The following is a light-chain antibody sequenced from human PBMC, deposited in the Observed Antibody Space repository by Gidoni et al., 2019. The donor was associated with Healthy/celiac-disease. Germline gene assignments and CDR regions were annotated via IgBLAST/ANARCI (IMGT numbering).Light chain of an antibody. CDR2: DAS. J-gene: IGKJ4*01. CDR1: QDMSNY. CDR3: PQYDNLPPLP. Sequence: DIQRTQSPSSLSASVGDRVTITCQASQDMSNYLNWYQQKPGKAPKLLIYDASNLETGVPSRFSGSGSGTDFTFPISSLQPEDIATYYCPQYDNLPPLPFGGGTKVEIK. V-gene: IGKV1-33*01.